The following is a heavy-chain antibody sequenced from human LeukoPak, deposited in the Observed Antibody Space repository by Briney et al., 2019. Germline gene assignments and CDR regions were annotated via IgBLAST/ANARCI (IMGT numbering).Heavy chain of an antibody. Sequence: SETLSLTCAVSGGSISSGVSSWSWIRQPPGKGLEWIGNIYDSGSTYYNPSLRSRVTISVDRSKNQFSLKLTSVTAADTAVYYCARVPYYDFWSGYSSWGQGTLVTVSS. CDR1: GGSISSGVSS. D-gene: IGHD3-3*01. CDR3: ARVPYYDFWSGYSS. CDR2: IYDSGST. V-gene: IGHV4-30-2*01. J-gene: IGHJ4*02.